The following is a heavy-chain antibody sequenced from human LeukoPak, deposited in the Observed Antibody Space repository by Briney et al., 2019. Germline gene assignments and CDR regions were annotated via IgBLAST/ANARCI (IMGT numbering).Heavy chain of an antibody. CDR3: AKGGVKQWLVQTDSPFDY. Sequence: GGSLRLSCAASGFTFSSYAMSWVRQAPGKGLEWVSAISGSGGSTYYVDSVKGRFTVSRDNSKNTLYLQMNSLRVEDTAVYYCAKGGVKQWLVQTDSPFDYWGQGTLVTVSS. D-gene: IGHD6-19*01. CDR2: ISGSGGST. V-gene: IGHV3-23*01. CDR1: GFTFSSYA. J-gene: IGHJ4*02.